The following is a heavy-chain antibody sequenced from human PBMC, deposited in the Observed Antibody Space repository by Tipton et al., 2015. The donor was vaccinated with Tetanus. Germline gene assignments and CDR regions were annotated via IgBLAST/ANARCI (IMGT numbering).Heavy chain of an antibody. CDR1: GGSVSSGSYY. J-gene: IGHJ2*01. V-gene: IGHV4-61*01. Sequence: LRLSCTVSGGSVSSGSYYWNWIRLPPGKGLEWIGSFFYRANIKYNPSLKSRVAISGDTSKNQVSLKLNSVTAADAAVYYCARGGSYPTYFDIWGRGTLVAVSS. CDR2: FFYRANI. CDR3: ARGGSYPTYFDI. D-gene: IGHD1-26*01.